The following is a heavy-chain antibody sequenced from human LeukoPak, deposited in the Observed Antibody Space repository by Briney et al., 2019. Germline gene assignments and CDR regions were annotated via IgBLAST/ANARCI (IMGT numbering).Heavy chain of an antibody. J-gene: IGHJ4*02. CDR1: GVTFSSNW. Sequence: XGSLRLSCAASGVTFSSNWMSWVGQAPGKGVEGVANIKQDGSEKYYVDSVKGRFTISRDNAKNSLYLQMNSLRAEATAVYYCARDPSSGWYGITFDYWGQGTLVTVSS. D-gene: IGHD6-19*01. V-gene: IGHV3-7*01. CDR2: IKQDGSEK. CDR3: ARDPSSGWYGITFDY.